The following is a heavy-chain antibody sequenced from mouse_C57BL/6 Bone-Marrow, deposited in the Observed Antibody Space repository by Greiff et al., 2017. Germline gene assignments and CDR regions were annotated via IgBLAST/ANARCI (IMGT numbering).Heavy chain of an antibody. Sequence: EVKLVESGGGLVKPGGSLKLSCAASGFTFSDYGMHWVRQAPEKGLEWVAYISSGSSTIYYADTVKGRFTISRDNAKNTLFLQMTSLRSEDTAMYYCARPSITAVVSSFDYWGQGPTLTVSS. CDR1: GFTFSDYG. V-gene: IGHV5-17*01. D-gene: IGHD1-1*01. CDR2: ISSGSSTI. CDR3: ARPSITAVVSSFDY. J-gene: IGHJ2*01.